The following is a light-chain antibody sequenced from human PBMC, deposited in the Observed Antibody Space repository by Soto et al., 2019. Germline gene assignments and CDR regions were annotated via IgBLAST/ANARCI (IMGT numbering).Light chain of an antibody. J-gene: IGLJ3*02. Sequence: QSVLTQPPSVSAAPGQRVTISCSGSSSNIGNNYVSWFQQLPGTAPKLVMYDNNKRPSGIPDRFSGSKSGTSATLGITGLQTGDEADYYCGTWDSSLSVWVFGGGTKVTVL. CDR1: SSNIGNNY. CDR3: GTWDSSLSVWV. CDR2: DNN. V-gene: IGLV1-51*01.